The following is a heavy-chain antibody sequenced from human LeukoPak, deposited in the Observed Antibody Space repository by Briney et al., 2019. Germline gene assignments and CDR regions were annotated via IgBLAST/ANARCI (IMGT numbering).Heavy chain of an antibody. D-gene: IGHD1-14*01. CDR2: INSDGSTA. CDR1: GFTFSSYW. J-gene: IGHJ4*02. Sequence: GSLRLSCAASGFTFSSYWMHWVRQAPGEGLMWASHINSDGSTATYADSVKGRFTISRDNAKNTLYLQIKSLRAEDTAVYYCATKGLMITGTSFDYWGQGTLVSVSS. CDR3: ATKGLMITGTSFDY. V-gene: IGHV3-74*01.